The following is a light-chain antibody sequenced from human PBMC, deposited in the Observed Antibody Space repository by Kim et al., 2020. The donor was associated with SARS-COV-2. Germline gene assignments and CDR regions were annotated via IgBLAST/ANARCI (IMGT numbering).Light chain of an antibody. CDR3: SSYAGSNNVV. CDR1: RSVVVGYNY. V-gene: IGLV2-8*01. J-gene: IGLJ2*01. CDR2: EVS. Sequence: GRSGTIASTGTRSVVVGYNYVSWYQQHPGKAPKLMIYEVSKRPSGVPDRFSGSKSGNTASLTVSGLQAEDEADYYCSSYAGSNNVVFGGGTKLTVL.